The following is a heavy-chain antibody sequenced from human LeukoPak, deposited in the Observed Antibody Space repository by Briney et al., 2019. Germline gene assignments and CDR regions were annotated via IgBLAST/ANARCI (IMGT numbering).Heavy chain of an antibody. Sequence: GRSLRLSCAASGFTFSSYGMHWVHQAPGEGLEWVAVIWYDGSNKYYADSVKGRFTISRDNSKNTLYLQMNSLRAEDTAVYYCARGTTYSSGWYYFDYWGQGTLVTVSS. D-gene: IGHD6-19*01. CDR1: GFTFSSYG. CDR3: ARGTTYSSGWYYFDY. V-gene: IGHV3-33*01. J-gene: IGHJ4*02. CDR2: IWYDGSNK.